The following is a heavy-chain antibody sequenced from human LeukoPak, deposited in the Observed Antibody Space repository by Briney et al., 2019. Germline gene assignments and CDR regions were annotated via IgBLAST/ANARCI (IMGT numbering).Heavy chain of an antibody. J-gene: IGHJ1*01. CDR3: AKAGGLAMEYFQH. CDR1: GFSFSSYA. CDR2: ISAGGTR. D-gene: IGHD6-19*01. V-gene: IGHV3-23*01. Sequence: PGGSLRLSCAASGFSFSSYAMTWVRQAPGQGLEWVSGISAGGTRYDADSVRGRFTISRDSSKNTLYLHMSSLGAEDTALYYCAKAGGLAMEYFQHWGQGTLVTVSS.